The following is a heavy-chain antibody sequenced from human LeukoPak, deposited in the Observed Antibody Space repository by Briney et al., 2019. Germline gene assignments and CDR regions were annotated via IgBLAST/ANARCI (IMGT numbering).Heavy chain of an antibody. D-gene: IGHD2-2*02. CDR2: ISWNSGSI. V-gene: IGHV3-9*01. Sequence: GGSLRLSCAASGFTFSSYAMHWVRQAPGKGLEWVSGISWNSGSICYADSVKGRFTISRDNAKNSLYLQMNSLRAEDTALYYCAETRALYIPDSWGQGTLGTVSP. J-gene: IGHJ4*02. CDR1: GFTFSSYA. CDR3: AETRALYIPDS.